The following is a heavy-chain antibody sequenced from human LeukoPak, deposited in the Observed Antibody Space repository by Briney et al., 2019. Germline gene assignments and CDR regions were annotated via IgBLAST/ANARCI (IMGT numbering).Heavy chain of an antibody. CDR3: AREDPQSGFGELTFDP. D-gene: IGHD3-10*01. CDR1: GYTFTGYY. CDR2: INPNSGGT. J-gene: IGHJ5*02. V-gene: IGHV1-2*02. Sequence: ASVKVSCKASGYTFTGYYMHWVRQAPGQGLEWMGWINPNSGGTNYAQKFQGRVTMTRDTSISTAYMELSRLRSEDTAVYYCAREDPQSGFGELTFDPWGQGTLVTVSS.